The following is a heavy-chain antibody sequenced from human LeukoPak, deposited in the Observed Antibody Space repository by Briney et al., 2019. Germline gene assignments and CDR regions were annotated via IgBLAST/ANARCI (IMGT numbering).Heavy chain of an antibody. Sequence: PGGSLRLSCATSGFTFGDHSMNWVRQAPGRGLEWISSISSASNYIYYSETIKGRFTISRDNFDKSLYLQMSSLRVEDTAVYYCARVRGANWFFDVWGRGTLVTVSS. CDR1: GFTFGDHS. D-gene: IGHD3-10*01. CDR2: ISSASNYI. CDR3: ARVRGANWFFDV. J-gene: IGHJ2*01. V-gene: IGHV3-21*01.